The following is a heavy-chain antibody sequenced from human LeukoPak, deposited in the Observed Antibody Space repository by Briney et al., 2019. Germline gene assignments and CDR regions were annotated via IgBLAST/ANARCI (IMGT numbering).Heavy chain of an antibody. D-gene: IGHD6-25*01. Sequence: GGSLRLSCAASGFTFSSYSMIWVRQAPGKGLEWVSSISSSSSYIYYGDSVRGRFTISRVNAKNSLYLQMNSLRAEDTAVYYCARDGGVYWGQGTLVTVSS. CDR2: ISSSSSYI. CDR1: GFTFSSYS. CDR3: ARDGGVY. J-gene: IGHJ4*02. V-gene: IGHV3-21*01.